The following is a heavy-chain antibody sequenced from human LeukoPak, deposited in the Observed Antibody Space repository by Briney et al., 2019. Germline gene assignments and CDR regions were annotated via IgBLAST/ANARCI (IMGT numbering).Heavy chain of an antibody. CDR3: AKAAQGATSSYFDY. Sequence: RGSLRLSCAASGFTFSSYGMHWVRQAPGKGLGWVAVISYDGSNKYYADSVKGRFTISRDNSKNTLYLQMNSLRAEDTAVYYCAKAAQGATSSYFDYWGQGTLVTVSS. CDR1: GFTFSSYG. J-gene: IGHJ4*02. V-gene: IGHV3-30*18. D-gene: IGHD1-26*01. CDR2: ISYDGSNK.